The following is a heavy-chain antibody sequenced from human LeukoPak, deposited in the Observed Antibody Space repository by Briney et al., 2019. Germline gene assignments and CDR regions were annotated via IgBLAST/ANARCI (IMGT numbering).Heavy chain of an antibody. Sequence: ASVKVSCKASGYTFTSYGISWVRQAPGQGLEWMGWISAYNGNTKYAQKVQGRVTMTTDTSTSTAYMELRSLRSDDTAVYYCASDVGPDIVATMVGSSWGQGTLVTVSS. CDR1: GYTFTSYG. V-gene: IGHV1-18*01. CDR3: ASDVGPDIVATMVGSS. J-gene: IGHJ5*02. D-gene: IGHD5-12*01. CDR2: ISAYNGNT.